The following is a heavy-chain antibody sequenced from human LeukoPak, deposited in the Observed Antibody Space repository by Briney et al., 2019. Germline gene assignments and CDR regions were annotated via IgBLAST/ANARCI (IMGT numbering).Heavy chain of an antibody. CDR2: FDPEDGET. Sequence: ASVKVSCKVSGYTLTELSMHWVRQAPGKGLEWMGGFDPEDGETIYAQKFQGRVTMTEDTSTNTAYMELSSLRSEDTAVYYCAREGVYLPDPSSYHRHAFDVWGKGTVVIVSS. CDR3: AREGVYLPDPSSYHRHAFDV. V-gene: IGHV1-24*01. D-gene: IGHD3-16*02. J-gene: IGHJ3*01. CDR1: GYTLTELS.